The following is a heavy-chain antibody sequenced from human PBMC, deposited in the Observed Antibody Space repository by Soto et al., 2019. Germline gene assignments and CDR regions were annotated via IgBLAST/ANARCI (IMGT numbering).Heavy chain of an antibody. CDR3: AKDRLAGGFDY. CDR1: GFTFTSSA. Sequence: SVKVSCKASGFTFTSSAMQWVRQARGQRLEWIGWIVVGSGNTNYAQKFQERVTITRDMSTSTAYMELSSLRADDTAVYYCAKDRLAGGFDYWGQGTLVTVSS. CDR2: IVVGSGNT. D-gene: IGHD3-16*01. J-gene: IGHJ4*02. V-gene: IGHV1-58*02.